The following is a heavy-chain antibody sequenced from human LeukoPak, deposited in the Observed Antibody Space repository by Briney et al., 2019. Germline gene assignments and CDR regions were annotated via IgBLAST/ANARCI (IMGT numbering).Heavy chain of an antibody. V-gene: IGHV4-38-2*01. CDR1: GYSISSGYY. D-gene: IGHD4-17*01. CDR2: IYHSGST. CDR3: ARTSIPHDYGDYGFRI. Sequence: SETLSLTCAVSGYSISSGYYWGWIRQPPGKGLEWIGSIYHSGSTYYNPSLKSRVTISVGTSKNQFSVKLSSVTAADTAVYYCARTSIPHDYGDYGFRIWGQGTLVTVSS. J-gene: IGHJ4*02.